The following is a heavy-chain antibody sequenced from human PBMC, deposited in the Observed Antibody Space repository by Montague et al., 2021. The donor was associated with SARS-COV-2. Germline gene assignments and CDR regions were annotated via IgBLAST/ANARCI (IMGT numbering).Heavy chain of an antibody. J-gene: IGHJ6*02. Sequence: SETLSLTCTVSGASVRTYYWSWIRQSAGKKLEWMGRLYTSGSTYYNPSFKSRVTMSLDTSKNLFSLNLSSMTAADTAVYYCARDGADHFFAYYHEMDVWGQGIAVTVSS. D-gene: IGHD2/OR15-2a*01. V-gene: IGHV4-4*07. CDR2: LYTSGST. CDR3: ARDGADHFFAYYHEMDV. CDR1: GASVRTYY.